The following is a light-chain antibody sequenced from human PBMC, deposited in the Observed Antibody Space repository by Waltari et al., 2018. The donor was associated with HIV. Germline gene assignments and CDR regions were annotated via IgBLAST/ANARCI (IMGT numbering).Light chain of an antibody. CDR1: SSDVGGYAY. V-gene: IGLV2-14*01. J-gene: IGLJ1*01. CDR2: EVS. Sequence: QSALTQSASVSGSPGQSITISCTGTSSDVGGYAYVTWYQQHPGEAPKLMIYEVSNRPSWVSTCLAGSKSCNTASQIISGLQAEDEADYYCTSYTSSTTLVFGTGTKVTVL. CDR3: TSYTSSTTLV.